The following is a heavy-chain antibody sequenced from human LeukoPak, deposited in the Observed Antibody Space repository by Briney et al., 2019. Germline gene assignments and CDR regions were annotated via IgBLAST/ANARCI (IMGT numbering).Heavy chain of an antibody. CDR3: ARVYNNYDYFDY. D-gene: IGHD4-11*01. Sequence: GGSLRLSCAASGFTVSSNYMSWVRQAPGKGLELVSVIYSGGSTYYADSVKGRFTISRDNSKNTLYLQMNSLRAEDTAVYYCARVYNNYDYFDYWGQGTLVTVSS. CDR1: GFTVSSNY. V-gene: IGHV3-53*01. CDR2: IYSGGST. J-gene: IGHJ4*02.